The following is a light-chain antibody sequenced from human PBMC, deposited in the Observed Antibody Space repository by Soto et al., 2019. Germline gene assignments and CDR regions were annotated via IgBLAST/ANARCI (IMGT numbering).Light chain of an antibody. J-gene: IGKJ1*01. CDR1: RAIGDR. Sequence: DIPMTQSPSALSAVVGDRVTITCRASRAIGDRLAWFQQRPGKAPRFLIQTASNLQGGVPSRFSGSGSGTEFILSINSLQPEDIGTYYCLQVYSFPRTFGQGTKVDIK. CDR3: LQVYSFPRT. V-gene: IGKV1-12*01. CDR2: TAS.